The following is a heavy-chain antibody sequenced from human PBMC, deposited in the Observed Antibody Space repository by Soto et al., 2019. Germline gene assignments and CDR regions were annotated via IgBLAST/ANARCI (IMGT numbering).Heavy chain of an antibody. CDR3: ARAYYDILTGYRYFDY. V-gene: IGHV3-74*01. Sequence: LRLSCAASGFTFSSYWMHWVRQAPGKGLVWVSRINSDGSSTSYADSVKGRFTISRDNAKNTLYLQMNSLRAEDTAVYYCARAYYDILTGYRYFDYWGQGTLVTVSS. CDR1: GFTFSSYW. J-gene: IGHJ4*02. D-gene: IGHD3-9*01. CDR2: INSDGSST.